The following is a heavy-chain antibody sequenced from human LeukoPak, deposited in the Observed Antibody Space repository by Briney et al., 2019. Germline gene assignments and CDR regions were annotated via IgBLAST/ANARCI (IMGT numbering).Heavy chain of an antibody. J-gene: IGHJ6*02. CDR2: ISSSSSYI. D-gene: IGHD2-21*02. V-gene: IGHV3-21*04. Sequence: GGSLRLSCAASGFTFSSYSMNWVRQAPGKGLEWVSSISSSSSYIYYADSVKGRFTISRDNAKNSLSLQMNSLRVEDTAVYYCARVMGSWMVMVTAYYHCYGMDVWGQGTTVTVSS. CDR3: ARVMGSWMVMVTAYYHCYGMDV. CDR1: GFTFSSYS.